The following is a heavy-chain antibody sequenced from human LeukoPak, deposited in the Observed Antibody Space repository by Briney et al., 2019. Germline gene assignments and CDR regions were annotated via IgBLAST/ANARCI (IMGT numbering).Heavy chain of an antibody. CDR1: GYTFASYY. CDR3: ARGRRITIFGVAAPPYYSDY. V-gene: IGHV1-46*01. J-gene: IGHJ4*02. CDR2: INPSGGST. D-gene: IGHD3-3*01. Sequence: ASVKVSCKASGYTFASYYMHWVRQAPGQGLEWMGIINPSGGSTSYAQKFQGRVTMTRDTSTSTVYMELSSLRSEDTAVYYCARGRRITIFGVAAPPYYSDYWGQGTLVTVSS.